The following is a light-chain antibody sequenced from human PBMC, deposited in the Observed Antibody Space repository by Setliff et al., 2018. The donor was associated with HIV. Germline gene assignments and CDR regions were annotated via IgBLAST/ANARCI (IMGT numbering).Light chain of an antibody. J-gene: IGLJ1*01. Sequence: SVLTQPASVSGSPGQSITISCTGTSSDIGSYILVSWYQQHPGRAPKLIVYEISKRPSGVSNRFSGSKSGNTASLTISGLQAEDEADYYCCSYTGSSSYVFGGGTKVTV. V-gene: IGLV2-23*02. CDR1: SSDIGSYIL. CDR3: CSYTGSSSYV. CDR2: EIS.